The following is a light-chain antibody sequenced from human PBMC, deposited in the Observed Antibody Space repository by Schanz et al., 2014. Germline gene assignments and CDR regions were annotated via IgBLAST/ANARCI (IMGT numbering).Light chain of an antibody. V-gene: IGLV2-23*02. J-gene: IGLJ2*01. CDR1: SSDIGSYNY. Sequence: QSALTQPASVSGSPGQSITISCTGTSSDIGSYNYVSWYQQYPGEAPKLMIYDVSNRPSGVSNRFSGSKSGNTASLTISGLQAEDEADYYCCSYAGSHVVFGGGTKLTVL. CDR3: CSYAGSHVV. CDR2: DVS.